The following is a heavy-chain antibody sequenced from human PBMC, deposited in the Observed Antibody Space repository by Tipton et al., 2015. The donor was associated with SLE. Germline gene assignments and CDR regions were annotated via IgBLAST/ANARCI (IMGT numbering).Heavy chain of an antibody. CDR1: GFIFTDYY. Sequence: SLRLSCAASGFIFTDYYMGWVRQAPGKGLEWVSYISYSSATIYNADSVKGRFTISRDNAKNSLFLQMNSLGAEDTALYYCANLLGAYEFPLPFDHWGQGTLVTVSS. J-gene: IGHJ4*02. D-gene: IGHD5-12*01. V-gene: IGHV3-11*01. CDR3: ANLLGAYEFPLPFDH. CDR2: ISYSSATI.